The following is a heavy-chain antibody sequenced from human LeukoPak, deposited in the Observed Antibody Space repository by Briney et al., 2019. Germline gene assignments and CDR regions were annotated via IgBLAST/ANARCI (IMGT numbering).Heavy chain of an antibody. J-gene: IGHJ4*02. CDR1: GGSISTYY. CDR2: IYYSGST. D-gene: IGHD6-19*01. V-gene: IGHV4-59*01. CDR3: ARGGKQWRGGNYFDS. Sequence: PSETLSLTCTVSGGSISTYYWSWIRQPPGKGLEWIGYIYYSGSTNYKPSLKSRVTISVDTSKNQFSLKLNSVTAADTAVYYCARGGKQWRGGNYFDSWGQGTLVAVSS.